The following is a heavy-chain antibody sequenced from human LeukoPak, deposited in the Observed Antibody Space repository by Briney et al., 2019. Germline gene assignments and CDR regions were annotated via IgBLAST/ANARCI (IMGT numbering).Heavy chain of an antibody. J-gene: IGHJ4*02. D-gene: IGHD5-12*01. CDR2: ISSSSSYI. CDR1: GFTFSSYR. V-gene: IGHV3-21*01. Sequence: GGSLSLSCVATGFTFSSYRMNWVRQAAGRGLEWVTSISSSSSYIYYADSVKGRFTISRDNAKNSQYLQMNSLRAEDTAVYYCARDPWTNSDYDGFDYWGQGTLVTVSS. CDR3: ARDPWTNSDYDGFDY.